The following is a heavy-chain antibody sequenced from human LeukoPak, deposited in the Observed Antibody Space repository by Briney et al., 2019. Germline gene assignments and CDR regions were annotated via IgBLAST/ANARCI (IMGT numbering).Heavy chain of an antibody. V-gene: IGHV3-66*01. CDR2: IYSGGST. CDR3: ARIAAAGKQDY. Sequence: GGSLRLSCAASGFTVSSNYMSWVCQAPGKGLEWVSVIYSGGSTYYADSVKGRFTISRDNSKNTLYLQMNSLRAEDAAVYYCARIAAAGKQDYWGQGTLVTVSS. D-gene: IGHD6-13*01. J-gene: IGHJ4*02. CDR1: GFTVSSNY.